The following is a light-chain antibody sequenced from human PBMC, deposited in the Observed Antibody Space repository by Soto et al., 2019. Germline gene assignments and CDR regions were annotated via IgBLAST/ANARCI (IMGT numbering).Light chain of an antibody. Sequence: EIVLTQSPGTLSLSPGERATLSCRASQSINSNYLAWYQQNPGQAPRLLIYGASSRATGIPDRFSGSGSGTDFTLTISRLEPEDFAVYYCQQYGSSLRTFGQGTKVEIK. CDR1: QSINSNY. CDR2: GAS. CDR3: QQYGSSLRT. V-gene: IGKV3-20*01. J-gene: IGKJ1*01.